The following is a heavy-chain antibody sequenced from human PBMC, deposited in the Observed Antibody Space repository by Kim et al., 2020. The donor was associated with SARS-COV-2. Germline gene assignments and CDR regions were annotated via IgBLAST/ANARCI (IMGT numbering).Heavy chain of an antibody. CDR3: ARDADTAMVLGYYYGMDV. Sequence: KGQFTISRDNAKTSLYLQMNSLRAEDTAVYYCARDADTAMVLGYYYGMDVWGQGTTVTVSS. V-gene: IGHV3-11*06. D-gene: IGHD5-18*01. J-gene: IGHJ6*02.